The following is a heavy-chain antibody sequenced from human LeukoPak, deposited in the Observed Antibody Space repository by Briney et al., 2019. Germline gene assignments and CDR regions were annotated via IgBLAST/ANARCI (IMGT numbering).Heavy chain of an antibody. CDR3: AKTRGDGSGSFYDAFDI. CDR1: GFTVSSNY. J-gene: IGHJ3*02. CDR2: IYSGGST. Sequence: GGSLRLSCAASGFTVSSNYMSWVRQAPGKGLEWVSVIYSGGSTYYADSVKGRLTVSRDNSKNTLYLQMNSLRAEDTAVYYCAKTRGDGSGSFYDAFDIWGQGTMVTVSS. V-gene: IGHV3-53*01. D-gene: IGHD3-10*01.